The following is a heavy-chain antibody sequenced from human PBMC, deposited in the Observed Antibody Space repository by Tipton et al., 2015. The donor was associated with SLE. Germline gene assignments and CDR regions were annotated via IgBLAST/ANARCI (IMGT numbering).Heavy chain of an antibody. CDR2: ISPYNGYT. J-gene: IGHJ4*02. CDR1: GYILTSYA. Sequence: QVQLVQSGAEVKKPGASVKVSCQASGYILTSYAINWVRQAPGQGLEWMGWISPYNGYTKYAQKFQGRVSMTTDTSTSTVYMELRSLRSDDTAMYYCARGPISSSWFHFDYWGQGTLVTVSS. D-gene: IGHD6-13*01. CDR3: ARGPISSSWFHFDY. V-gene: IGHV1-18*01.